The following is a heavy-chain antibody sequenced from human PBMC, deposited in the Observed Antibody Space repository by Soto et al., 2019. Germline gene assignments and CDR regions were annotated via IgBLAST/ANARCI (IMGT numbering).Heavy chain of an antibody. CDR1: GFTFSTYS. Sequence: EVQLVESGGGLVKPGGSLRLSCAASGFTFSTYSMNWVRQAPGKGLEWVSSISSSSGYIYYADSVKGRFTISRDDAKNSLSLQRPSLRAEDTAVYYCARVRSYSYGQGYGMDVWGQGTTVTVSS. CDR3: ARVRSYSYGQGYGMDV. J-gene: IGHJ6*02. V-gene: IGHV3-21*01. D-gene: IGHD5-18*01. CDR2: ISSSSGYI.